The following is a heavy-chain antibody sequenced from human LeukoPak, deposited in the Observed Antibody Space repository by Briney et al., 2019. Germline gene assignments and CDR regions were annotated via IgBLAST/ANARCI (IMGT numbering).Heavy chain of an antibody. D-gene: IGHD3-22*01. Sequence: PGGSLRLSCAASGLTVSRHYKNWVRQAPGKGLEWLSVISTGGSTNYADSVKGRFTISRDNSKNMLYLQMNSLRAEDTAVYYCARDDDYDSSGLDSWGQGTLVTVSS. V-gene: IGHV3-53*01. J-gene: IGHJ4*02. CDR2: ISTGGST. CDR1: GLTVSRHY. CDR3: ARDDDYDSSGLDS.